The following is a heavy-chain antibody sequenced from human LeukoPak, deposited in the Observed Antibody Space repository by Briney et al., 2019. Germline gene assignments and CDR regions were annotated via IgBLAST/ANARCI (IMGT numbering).Heavy chain of an antibody. CDR1: GDSFSSNSAA. V-gene: IGHV6-1*01. J-gene: IGHJ4*02. CDR2: TYYRSKWYN. D-gene: IGHD5-12*01. CDR3: AREGVVATMGADY. Sequence: SQTLSLTCTISGDSFSSNSAAWNWIRQSPSRGLEWLGRTYYRSKWYNDYAVSVKSRITTNPDTSKNQFSLQLNSVTPEYTAVYYCAREGVVATMGADYWGQGALVTVSS.